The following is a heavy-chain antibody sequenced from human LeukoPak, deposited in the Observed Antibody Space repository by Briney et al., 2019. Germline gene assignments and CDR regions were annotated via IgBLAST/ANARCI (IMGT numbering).Heavy chain of an antibody. V-gene: IGHV5-51*01. CDR3: ARGRAWFDH. J-gene: IGHJ5*02. CDR1: GYNFPIFW. CDR2: IYPADSDT. D-gene: IGHD1-26*01. Sequence: GESLKISCKTSGYNFPIFWIGWVRQMPGEGLEWMAIIYPADSDTTYSPSFQGQVTISADKSTSTVYLQWSSVKASDSAIYYCARGRAWFDHWGQGTQVTVSS.